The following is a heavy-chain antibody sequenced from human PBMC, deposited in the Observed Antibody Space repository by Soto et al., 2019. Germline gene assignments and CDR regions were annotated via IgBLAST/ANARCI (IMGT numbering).Heavy chain of an antibody. CDR2: IYYSGST. CDR3: ARHYDSSGYYYGYFDY. V-gene: IGHV4-39*01. Sequence: PSETLSLTCSVSGGSISSSSYYWGWIRQPPGKGLEWIGSIYYSGSTYYNPSLKSRVTISVDTSKNQFSLKLSSVTAADTAVYYCARHYDSSGYYYGYFDYWGQGTLVTVSS. CDR1: GGSISSSSYY. D-gene: IGHD3-22*01. J-gene: IGHJ4*02.